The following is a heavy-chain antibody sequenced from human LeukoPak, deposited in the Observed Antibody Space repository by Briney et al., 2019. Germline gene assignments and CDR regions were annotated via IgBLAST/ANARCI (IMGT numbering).Heavy chain of an antibody. Sequence: PGGSLRLSCAASGFTFSSYAMSWVRQAPGKGLEWVSAISGSGGSTYYVDSVKGRFTISRDNSKNTLYLQMNSLRAEDTAVYYCAKDRLPYGGNSVVDYWGQGTLVTVSS. CDR2: ISGSGGST. CDR3: AKDRLPYGGNSVVDY. CDR1: GFTFSSYA. J-gene: IGHJ4*02. V-gene: IGHV3-23*01. D-gene: IGHD4-23*01.